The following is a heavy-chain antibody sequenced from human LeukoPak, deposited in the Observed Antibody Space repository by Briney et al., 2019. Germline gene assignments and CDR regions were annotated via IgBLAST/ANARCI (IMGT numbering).Heavy chain of an antibody. J-gene: IGHJ6*04. V-gene: IGHV4-34*01. Sequence: PSETLSLTCAAYGGSFSGYYWSRIRQPPGKGLEWIGEINHSGSTNYNPSLKSRVTISVDTSKNQFSLKLSSVTAADTAVYYCARAPNSGYSYRSGMYYYYGMDVWGKGTTVTVSS. D-gene: IGHD5-18*01. CDR3: ARAPNSGYSYRSGMYYYYGMDV. CDR2: INHSGST. CDR1: GGSFSGYY.